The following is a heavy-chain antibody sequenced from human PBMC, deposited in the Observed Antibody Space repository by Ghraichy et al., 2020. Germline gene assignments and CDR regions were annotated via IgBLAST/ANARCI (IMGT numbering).Heavy chain of an antibody. CDR1: GFTFSSYA. CDR3: AKDFYGALRTGYSYGCGLDY. D-gene: IGHD5-12*01. V-gene: IGHV3-23*01. Sequence: GGSLRLSCAASGFTFSSYAMTWVRQAPGKGLEWVSAISGSGGSTYYVDSVKGRFTISRDNSKNTLYLQMNSLRGEDTAIYYCAKDFYGALRTGYSYGCGLDYWGQGILVTVSS. CDR2: ISGSGGST. J-gene: IGHJ4*02.